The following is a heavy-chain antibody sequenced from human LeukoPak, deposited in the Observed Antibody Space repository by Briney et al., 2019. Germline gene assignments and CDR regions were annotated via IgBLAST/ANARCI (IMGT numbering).Heavy chain of an antibody. CDR2: INPRDGTT. Sequence: GASVTVSCTSSGHTFNNHFIHWVRQAPGQGLEWMGMINPRDGTTRTLQKFQGRVTMTRDTSTSTLYMGLSSLRSEDTATYFCARGADQEFDFWGQGTLVTVSS. CDR3: ARGADQEFDF. V-gene: IGHV1-46*02. J-gene: IGHJ4*02. CDR1: GHTFNNHF.